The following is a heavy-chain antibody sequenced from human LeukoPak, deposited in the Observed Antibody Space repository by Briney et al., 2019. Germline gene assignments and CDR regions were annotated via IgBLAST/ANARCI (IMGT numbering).Heavy chain of an antibody. D-gene: IGHD5-24*01. Sequence: SETLSLTCTVSGGSISSSSYYWGWIRQPPGKGLEWIGSIYYSGSTYYNPSLQSRVTISVDTSKNQFSLKLSSVTAADTAVYYCARLGFRDGYSWKYFQHWGQGTLVTVSS. V-gene: IGHV4-39*01. J-gene: IGHJ1*01. CDR2: IYYSGST. CDR3: ARLGFRDGYSWKYFQH. CDR1: GGSISSSSYY.